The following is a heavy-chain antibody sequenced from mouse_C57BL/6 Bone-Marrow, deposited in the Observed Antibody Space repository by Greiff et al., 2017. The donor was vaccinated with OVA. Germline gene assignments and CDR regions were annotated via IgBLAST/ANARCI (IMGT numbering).Heavy chain of an antibody. J-gene: IGHJ4*01. CDR1: GYTFTSYW. CDR3: ARYYPYYYAMDY. V-gene: IGHV1-69*01. CDR2: IDPSDSYT. Sequence: QVQLQQPGAELVMPGASVKLSCKASGYTFTSYWMHWVKQRPGQGLEWIGEIDPSDSYTNYNQKFKGKSTLTVDKSSSTAYMQLSSLTSEDSVVYYCARYYPYYYAMDYWGQGTSVTVSS. D-gene: IGHD1-1*01.